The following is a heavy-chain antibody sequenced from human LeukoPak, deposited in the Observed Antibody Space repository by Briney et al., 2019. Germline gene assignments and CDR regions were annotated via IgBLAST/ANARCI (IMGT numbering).Heavy chain of an antibody. CDR1: GFTFSSYA. V-gene: IGHV3-23*01. D-gene: IGHD3-10*01. J-gene: IGHJ4*02. CDR2: ISGSGGST. Sequence: PGGSLRLSCAASGFTFSSYAMHWVRQAPGKGLEWVSAISGSGGSTYYADSVKGRFTISRDNSKNTLYLQMNSLRAEDTAVYYCAKDDTMVRGVSDYWGQGTLVTVSS. CDR3: AKDDTMVRGVSDY.